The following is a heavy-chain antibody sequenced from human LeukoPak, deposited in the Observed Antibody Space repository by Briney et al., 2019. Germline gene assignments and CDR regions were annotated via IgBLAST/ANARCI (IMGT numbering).Heavy chain of an antibody. V-gene: IGHV5-51*01. CDR2: TSPGDSDT. Sequence: HGASLQISCQGSGSRFTNYWSGGVRQLPGKGLEWMGITSPGDSDTSYSPSFQGQVTTSADTSINTAYLQWSSLKASETAMYYCARTYSSDWLHYFHYCGQGALVTVSS. J-gene: IGHJ4*02. D-gene: IGHD6-13*01. CDR1: GSRFTNYW. CDR3: ARTYSSDWLHYFHY.